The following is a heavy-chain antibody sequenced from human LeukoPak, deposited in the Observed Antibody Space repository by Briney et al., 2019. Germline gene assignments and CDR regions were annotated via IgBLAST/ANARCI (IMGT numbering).Heavy chain of an antibody. J-gene: IGHJ5*02. CDR1: GFTFSSYW. CDR2: INTDGSST. CDR3: ARGTYGLRIDNWFDP. D-gene: IGHD1-26*01. Sequence: GGSLRLSCAASGFTFSSYWMHWVRQAPGKGLVWVSRINTDGSSTSYADSVKGRFTISRDNAKNTLYLQMNSLRAEDTAVYYCARGTYGLRIDNWFDPWGQGTLSPSPQ. V-gene: IGHV3-74*01.